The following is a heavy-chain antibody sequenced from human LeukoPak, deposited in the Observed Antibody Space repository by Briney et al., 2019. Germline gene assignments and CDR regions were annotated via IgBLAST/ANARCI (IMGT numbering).Heavy chain of an antibody. CDR3: ATRTSGSYYASFDY. J-gene: IGHJ4*02. CDR2: ISYDGSNK. D-gene: IGHD1-26*01. Sequence: GRSLRLSCAASGFTFSSYAMHWVRQAPGKGLEWVAVISYDGSNKYYADSVKGRFTISRDNSKNTLYLQMNSLRAEDTAVYYCATRTSGSYYASFDYWGQGTLVTVSS. CDR1: GFTFSSYA. V-gene: IGHV3-30*14.